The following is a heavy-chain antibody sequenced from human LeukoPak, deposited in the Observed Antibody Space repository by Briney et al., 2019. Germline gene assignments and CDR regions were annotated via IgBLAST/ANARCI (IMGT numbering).Heavy chain of an antibody. Sequence: ASVKVSCKASGCTFTGYYMHWVRQAPGQELEWMGWINPNSGGTNYAQKFQGRVTMTRDTSISTAYMELSRLRSDDTAVYYCARGRPRIAAAGTDYWGQGTLVTVSS. J-gene: IGHJ4*02. V-gene: IGHV1-2*02. CDR2: INPNSGGT. D-gene: IGHD6-13*01. CDR3: ARGRPRIAAAGTDY. CDR1: GCTFTGYY.